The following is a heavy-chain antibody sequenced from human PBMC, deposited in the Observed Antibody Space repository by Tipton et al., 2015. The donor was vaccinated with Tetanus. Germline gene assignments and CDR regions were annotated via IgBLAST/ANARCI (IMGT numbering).Heavy chain of an antibody. CDR3: ARDLGTSGFH. CDR2: INPNRGGT. CDR1: GYSFTGNY. J-gene: IGHJ4*02. D-gene: IGHD1-7*01. V-gene: IGHV1-2*02. Sequence: QLVQSGAEVTKPGASVKVSCRASGYSFTGNYIHWVRRAPGQGLEWMGWINPNRGGTFYAQKFHGSVTMTSDTSSSTVYMELSRLRSDDTAGYYCARDLGTSGFHWGQGTLVTVSS.